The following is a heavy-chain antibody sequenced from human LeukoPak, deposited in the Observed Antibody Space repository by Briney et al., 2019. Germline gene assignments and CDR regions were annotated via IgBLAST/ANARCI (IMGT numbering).Heavy chain of an antibody. CDR3: TRYSDISGYYFRGPFHI. V-gene: IGHV4-39*01. J-gene: IGHJ3*02. D-gene: IGHD3-22*01. CDR1: GGSISSSNYY. CDR2: VYYTGST. Sequence: SETLSLTCSVSGGSISSSNYYWAWIRQSPGKGLEWIGSVYYTGSTSYNPSLKSRVTISVDISKNQFSLRLNSVTAWDATVYSCTRYSDISGYYFRGPFHIWGQGTLVTVSS.